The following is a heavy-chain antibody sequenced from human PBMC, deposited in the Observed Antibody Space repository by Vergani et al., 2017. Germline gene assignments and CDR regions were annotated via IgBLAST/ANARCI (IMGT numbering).Heavy chain of an antibody. Sequence: QVQLVESGGGVVQPGRSLRLSCAASGFTFSSYGMHWVRQAPGKGLEWVAVIWYDGNNKYYADSVKGRFTISRDNSKNTLYLQMRSLGAEDTAVYYCERGRSGNYLMAVWGQGTLVTVSS. V-gene: IGHV3-33*01. J-gene: IGHJ4*02. CDR2: IWYDGNNK. D-gene: IGHD1-26*01. CDR1: GFTFSSYG. CDR3: ERGRSGNYLMAV.